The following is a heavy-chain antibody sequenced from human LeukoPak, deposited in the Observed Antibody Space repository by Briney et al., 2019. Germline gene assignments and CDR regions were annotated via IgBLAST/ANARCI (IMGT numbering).Heavy chain of an antibody. V-gene: IGHV3-21*01. CDR1: GFTFSTYS. CDR3: AELGITMIGGV. Sequence: GGSLRLSCAASGFTFSTYSMNWVRQAPGKGLEWVSSISSSSSFIYYADSVKGRFTISRDNAKNSLYLQMNSLRAEDTAVYYCAELGITMIGGVWGKGTTVTISS. D-gene: IGHD3-10*02. CDR2: ISSSSSFI. J-gene: IGHJ6*04.